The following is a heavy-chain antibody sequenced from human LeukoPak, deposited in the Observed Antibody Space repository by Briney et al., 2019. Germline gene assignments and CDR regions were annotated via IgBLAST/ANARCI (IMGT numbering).Heavy chain of an antibody. CDR2: IWYDGSRQ. CDR1: GFSLGSYG. CDR3: ARSAADAFDY. J-gene: IGHJ4*02. V-gene: IGHV3-33*01. Sequence: GGSLRLSCAASGFSLGSYGMHWVRQAPGKGLEWVSLIWYDGSRQYYADSVKGRFSISKDDSRNTLYLQMNSLRAEDTAVYYCARSAADAFDYWGQGTLVTVSS.